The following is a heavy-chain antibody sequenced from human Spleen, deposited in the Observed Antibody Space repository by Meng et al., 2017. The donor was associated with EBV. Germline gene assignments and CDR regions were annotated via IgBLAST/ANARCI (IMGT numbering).Heavy chain of an antibody. CDR3: ASVKGPYDILTLPLFDY. J-gene: IGHJ4*02. CDR1: GYNFTNYA. CDR2: INTKTGTS. V-gene: IGHV7-4-1*01. Sequence: QVQLLPSGSELRKPGASVKVSCKAAGYNFTNYAMNWVRQAPGQGLEWMGWINTKTGTSMYAQGFTERFGFSLDSSVTTAYLQIYGLKAEDTAMYYCASVKGPYDILTLPLFDYWGQGPLVTVSS. D-gene: IGHD3-9*01.